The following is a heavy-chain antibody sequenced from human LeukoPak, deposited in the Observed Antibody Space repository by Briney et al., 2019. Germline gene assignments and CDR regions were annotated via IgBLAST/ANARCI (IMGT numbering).Heavy chain of an antibody. D-gene: IGHD3-10*01. Sequence: GRSLRLSCAASGFTFSNYGVHWVRQAPGKGVEWVAVIWYDGSNKYYADSVKGRFTISRDNSKNTLYLQMNSLRAEDTAVYYCAGNYGPYYFDYWGQGTLVTVSS. CDR1: GFTFSNYG. CDR2: IWYDGSNK. CDR3: AGNYGPYYFDY. J-gene: IGHJ4*02. V-gene: IGHV3-33*01.